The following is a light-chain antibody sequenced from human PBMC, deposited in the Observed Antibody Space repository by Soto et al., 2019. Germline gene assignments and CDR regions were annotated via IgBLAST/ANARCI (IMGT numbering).Light chain of an antibody. V-gene: IGLV2-14*01. CDR1: SSDIGSYNF. CDR2: EVG. CDR3: SADAMKDNRGSVL. J-gene: IGLJ2*01. Sequence: QSALTQPASVSGSPGQTITISCTGTSSDIGSYNFISWYQQFPARAPKLIIYEVGHRPSGISDHFSGSKSGNTASLTISGIQAEDEAHYYCSADAMKDNRGSVLFGGGTKVTVL.